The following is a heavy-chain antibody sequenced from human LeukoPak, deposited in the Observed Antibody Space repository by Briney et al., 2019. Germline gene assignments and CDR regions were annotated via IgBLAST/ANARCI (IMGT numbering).Heavy chain of an antibody. CDR2: IDPSDSYT. CDR1: GYSFTSYW. J-gene: IGHJ4*02. Sequence: GESLKISRKGSGYSFTSYWISWVRQMPGKGLEWMGRIDPSDSYTNYSPSFQGHVTISADKSISTAYLQWSSLKASDTAMYYCARVISGYDWGYFDYCGQGTLVTVSS. CDR3: ARVISGYDWGYFDY. D-gene: IGHD5-12*01. V-gene: IGHV5-10-1*01.